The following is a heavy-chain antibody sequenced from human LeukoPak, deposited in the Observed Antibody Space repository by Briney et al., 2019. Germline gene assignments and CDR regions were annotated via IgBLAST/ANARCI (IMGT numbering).Heavy chain of an antibody. Sequence: PSETLSLTCTVSGGSISSSSYYWGWIRQPPGKGLEWIGSIYYSGSTYYNPSLKSRVTISVDTSKNQFSLKLSSVTAADTAFYYCAAMTVATPLVFPYWGQGTLATVSS. CDR3: AAMTVATPLVFPY. V-gene: IGHV4-39*07. D-gene: IGHD5-12*01. CDR2: IYYSGST. CDR1: GGSISSSSYY. J-gene: IGHJ4*02.